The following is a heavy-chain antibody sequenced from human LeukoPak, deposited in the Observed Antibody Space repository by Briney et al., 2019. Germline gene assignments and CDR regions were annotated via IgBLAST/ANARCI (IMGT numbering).Heavy chain of an antibody. CDR2: ISTSGAGT. D-gene: IGHD3-22*01. CDR1: GFTFSSHS. J-gene: IGHJ4*02. V-gene: IGHV3-23*01. Sequence: GGSLRLSCAASGFTFSSHSMNWVRQAPGKGPEWVSGISTSGAGTYYADSVKGRFAISRDNSKSTLYLQMNSLRVEDTAVYYCAKGIYDGSGHNIDYWGQGTLVTVSS. CDR3: AKGIYDGSGHNIDY.